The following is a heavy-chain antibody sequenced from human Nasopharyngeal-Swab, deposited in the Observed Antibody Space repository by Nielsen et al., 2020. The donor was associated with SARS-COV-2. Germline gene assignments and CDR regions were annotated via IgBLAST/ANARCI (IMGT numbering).Heavy chain of an antibody. CDR1: GGSFSGYY. D-gene: IGHD4-23*01. CDR3: ARGPYGGKRGYFDY. V-gene: IGHV4-34*01. Sequence: TLSLTCAVYGGSFSGYYWSWIRQPPGKGLEWIGEINHSGSTNYNPSLKSRVTISVDTSKNQFSLKLSSVTAADTAVYYCARGPYGGKRGYFDYWGQGTLVTVSS. J-gene: IGHJ4*02. CDR2: INHSGST.